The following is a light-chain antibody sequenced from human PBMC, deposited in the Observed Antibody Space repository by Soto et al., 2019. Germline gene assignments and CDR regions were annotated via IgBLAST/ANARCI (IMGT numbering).Light chain of an antibody. CDR1: SSDVGVYNY. CDR2: DVS. J-gene: IGLJ1*01. V-gene: IGLV2-14*01. Sequence: QSALTQRASVSGSPGQSITISCTGTSSDVGVYNYVSWYQQHPGKVPKLMIYDVSNRPSGVSNRFSGSKSGNTASLTISGLQAEDEADYYCSSYTSSSTPYVFGTGTKVTVL. CDR3: SSYTSSSTPYV.